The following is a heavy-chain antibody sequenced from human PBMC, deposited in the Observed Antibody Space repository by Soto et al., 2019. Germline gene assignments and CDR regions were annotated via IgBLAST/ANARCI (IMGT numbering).Heavy chain of an antibody. Sequence: LRLSCAASGFTFSSYEMNWVRQAPGKGLEWVSYISSSGSTIYYADSVKGRFTISRDNAKNSLYLQMNSLRAEDTAVYYCARNGGYSYGYGYFDYWGQGTLVTVSS. CDR1: GFTFSSYE. V-gene: IGHV3-48*03. CDR2: ISSSGSTI. J-gene: IGHJ4*02. D-gene: IGHD5-18*01. CDR3: ARNGGYSYGYGYFDY.